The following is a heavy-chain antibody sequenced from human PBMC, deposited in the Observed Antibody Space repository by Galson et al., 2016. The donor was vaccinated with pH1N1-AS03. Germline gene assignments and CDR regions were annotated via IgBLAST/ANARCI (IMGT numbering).Heavy chain of an antibody. CDR3: ARGDGYNYYFDD. CDR1: GFRFTTYW. D-gene: IGHD5-24*01. Sequence: QSGAEVRKPGESLMISCKASGFRFTTYWIAWVRQLPGKGLEWMGFIYPGDSDTKYSPSFQGKVTISADKSISTAYLRWNSLKASDTAMYYCARGDGYNYYFDDWGQGTLVTVSS. V-gene: IGHV5-51*03. J-gene: IGHJ4*02. CDR2: IYPGDSDT.